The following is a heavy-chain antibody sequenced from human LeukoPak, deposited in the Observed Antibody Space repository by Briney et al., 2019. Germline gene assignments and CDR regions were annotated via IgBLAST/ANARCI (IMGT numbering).Heavy chain of an antibody. J-gene: IGHJ3*02. Sequence: GGSLRLSCAGSGFIFNNYAMHWVRQPPGKGLEWVSGISWNSGSIDYADSVKGRFTISGDNAKNSLYLQINSLRAEDTALYYCAKDPESDHSNYGITFDIWGQGTMVTVSS. CDR3: AKDPESDHSNYGITFDI. CDR2: ISWNSGSI. D-gene: IGHD4-11*01. CDR1: GFIFNNYA. V-gene: IGHV3-9*01.